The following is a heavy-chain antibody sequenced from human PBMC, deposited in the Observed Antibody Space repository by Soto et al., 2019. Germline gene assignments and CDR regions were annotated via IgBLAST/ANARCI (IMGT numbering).Heavy chain of an antibody. J-gene: IGHJ5*02. V-gene: IGHV1-46*01. D-gene: IGHD1-26*01. CDR2: INPSGGST. CDR1: GYTFTSYY. Sequence: ASVKVSCKASGYTFTSYYMHWVRQAPGQGLEWMGIINPSGGSTSYAQKLQGRVTMTRDTSTSTVYMEMSSLRSEDTAVYYCARGGIGRATFDPWGQGTLVTVSS. CDR3: ARGGIGRATFDP.